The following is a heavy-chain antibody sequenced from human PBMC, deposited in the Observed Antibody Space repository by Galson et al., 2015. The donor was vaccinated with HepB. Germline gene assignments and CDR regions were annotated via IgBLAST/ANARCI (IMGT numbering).Heavy chain of an antibody. CDR1: GCTFSSYA. CDR2: IIPIFGTA. V-gene: IGHV1-69*06. CDR3: ARDGGWDLGFSSGSLQPNCFDY. Sequence: SVKVSCRASGCTFSSYAISWVRQAPGQGLEWMGGIIPIFGTANYAQKFQGRVTITADKSTSTAYMELSSLRTEDTAVYYCARDGGWDLGFSSGSLQPNCFDYWGQGTLVTVSS. D-gene: IGHD1-26*01. J-gene: IGHJ4*02.